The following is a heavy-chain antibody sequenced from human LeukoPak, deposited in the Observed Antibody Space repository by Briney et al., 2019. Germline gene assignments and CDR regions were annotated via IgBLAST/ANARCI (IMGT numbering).Heavy chain of an antibody. CDR1: GFTFSDYY. CDR3: ARGLRRRLDYYYGMDV. CDR2: ISSSGSTI. V-gene: IGHV3-11*01. Sequence: TGGSLRLSCAASGFTFSDYYMSWIRQAPGKGLEWVSYISSSGSTIYYADSVKGRFTISRDNAKNSLYLQMNSLRAEDTAVYYCARGLRRRLDYYYGMDVWGQGTTVTVSS. J-gene: IGHJ6*02.